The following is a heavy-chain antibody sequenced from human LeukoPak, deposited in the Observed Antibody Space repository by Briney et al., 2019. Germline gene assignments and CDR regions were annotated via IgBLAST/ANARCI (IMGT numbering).Heavy chain of an antibody. CDR1: GDSVSRSDSY. J-gene: IGHJ1*01. Sequence: PSETLSLTCSVSGDSVSRSDSYWDWIRQPPGKGLEWIGTIYYSGRTYCSPSLKSRVTTSVDPSNNQFSLTLRPVTAADTAVYYCARRRYYDGSGYLEWGQGTLLSVSS. D-gene: IGHD3-22*01. CDR3: ARRRYYDGSGYLE. CDR2: IYYSGRT. V-gene: IGHV4-39*01.